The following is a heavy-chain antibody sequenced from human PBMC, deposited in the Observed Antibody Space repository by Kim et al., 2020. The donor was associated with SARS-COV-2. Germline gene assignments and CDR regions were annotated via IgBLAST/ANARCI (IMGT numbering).Heavy chain of an antibody. CDR3: ACSVVTGTHPLRVGYFDY. CDR1: GYTFTGYY. D-gene: IGHD1-7*01. Sequence: ASVKVSCKASGYTFTGYYMHWVRQAPGQGLEWMGWINPNSGGTNYAQKFQGRVTMTRDTSISTAYMELSRLRSDDTAVYYCACSVVTGTHPLRVGYFDYWGQGTLVTVSS. J-gene: IGHJ4*02. V-gene: IGHV1-2*02. CDR2: INPNSGGT.